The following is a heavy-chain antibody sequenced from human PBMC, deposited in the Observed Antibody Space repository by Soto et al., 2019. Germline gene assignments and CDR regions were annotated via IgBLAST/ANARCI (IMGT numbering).Heavy chain of an antibody. Sequence: SETLSLTCTVSGGSISSGGYYWSWIRQHPGKGLEWIGYIYYSGSTYYNPSLKSRVTISVDTSKNQFSLKLSSVTAADTAVYYCARVDFKWFDPWGQGTLVTVSS. CDR1: GGSISSGGYY. V-gene: IGHV4-31*03. J-gene: IGHJ5*02. CDR3: ARVDFKWFDP. CDR2: IYYSGST.